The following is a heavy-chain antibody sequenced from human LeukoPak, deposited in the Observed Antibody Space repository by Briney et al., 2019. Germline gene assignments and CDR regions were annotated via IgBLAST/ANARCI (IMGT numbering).Heavy chain of an antibody. J-gene: IGHJ4*02. CDR1: GYTFTNYY. CDR3: ARAAFWSGYYHFDY. CDR2: INPSGVGT. D-gene: IGHD3-3*01. Sequence: ASVKVSCKASGYTFTNYYMHWVRQAPGQGLEWMGIINPSGVGTTFAQRFQGRVTMTRDTSTSTVYMELSSLRSEDTAAYYCARAAFWSGYYHFDYWGQGTLVTVSS. V-gene: IGHV1-46*01.